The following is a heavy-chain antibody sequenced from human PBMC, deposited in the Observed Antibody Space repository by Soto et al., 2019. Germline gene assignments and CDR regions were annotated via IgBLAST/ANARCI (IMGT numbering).Heavy chain of an antibody. CDR2: IASDGTNK. J-gene: IGHJ6*02. V-gene: IGHV3-30*18. CDR1: GFTFSSYR. CDR3: VKERYAQLWLEDYGMDV. D-gene: IGHD5-18*01. Sequence: GGSLRLSCAASGFTFSSYRIHWVRQAPGKVREWVALIASDGTNKYYADSGKGRFTISRENSKNTLYLQMSSLGPEDKAVYYCVKERYAQLWLEDYGMDVWGQGTTVTVSS.